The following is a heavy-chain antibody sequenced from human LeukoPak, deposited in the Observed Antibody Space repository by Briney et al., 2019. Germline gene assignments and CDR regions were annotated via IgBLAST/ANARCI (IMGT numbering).Heavy chain of an antibody. J-gene: IGHJ3*02. D-gene: IGHD3-22*01. CDR3: AKKATHYYDSSGYYPDAFDI. Sequence: GGSLRLSCAASGFTFSSYGMHWVRRAPGKGLEWVAFIRYDGSNKYYADPVKGRFTISRDNSKNTLYLQMNSLRAEDTAVYYCAKKATHYYDSSGYYPDAFDIWGQGTMVTVSS. V-gene: IGHV3-30*02. CDR1: GFTFSSYG. CDR2: IRYDGSNK.